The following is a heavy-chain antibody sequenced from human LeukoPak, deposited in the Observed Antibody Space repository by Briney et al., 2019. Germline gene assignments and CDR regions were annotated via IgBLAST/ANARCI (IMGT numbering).Heavy chain of an antibody. J-gene: IGHJ4*02. D-gene: IGHD4-11*01. CDR2: ISYSSETT. CDR3: ARSKIDY. CDR1: GFSFDEYA. Sequence: PGRSLRLSCTASGFSFDEYAMHWVRQVPGKGLEWVSGISYSSETTGYVDSVKGRFTISRDNAKNSLDLQMNSLRADDTAIYYCARSKIDYWDQGTLVTVSS. V-gene: IGHV3-9*01.